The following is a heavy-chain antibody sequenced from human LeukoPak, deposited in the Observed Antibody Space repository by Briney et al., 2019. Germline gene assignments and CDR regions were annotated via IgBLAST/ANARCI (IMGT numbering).Heavy chain of an antibody. CDR3: AREGKLGSSSWSHDY. CDR1: GGSISSGSYF. D-gene: IGHD6-13*01. CDR2: IYTSGTT. V-gene: IGHV4-61*02. Sequence: PSETLSLTCTVSGGSISSGSYFWNWIRQPAGKGLEWIGRIYTSGTTNYNPSLKSRVTISLDTSKNQFSLKLSSVTAADTAVYYCAREGKLGSSSWSHDYWGQGTLVTVSS. J-gene: IGHJ4*02.